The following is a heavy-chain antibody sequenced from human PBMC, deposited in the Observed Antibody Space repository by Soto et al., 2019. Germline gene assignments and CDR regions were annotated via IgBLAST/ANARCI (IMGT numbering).Heavy chain of an antibody. Sequence: SETLSLTXTVSGGSISSGDYYWSWIRQPPGKGLEWIGYISYSGNTYSNPSLQSRIIMSMNTSKNQFSLKLSSVTAADTAVYYCVRTNYDYVWGSYRFDFWGQGTLVTVSS. V-gene: IGHV4-30-4*01. D-gene: IGHD3-16*02. CDR1: GGSISSGDYY. CDR2: ISYSGNT. CDR3: VRTNYDYVWGSYRFDF. J-gene: IGHJ4*02.